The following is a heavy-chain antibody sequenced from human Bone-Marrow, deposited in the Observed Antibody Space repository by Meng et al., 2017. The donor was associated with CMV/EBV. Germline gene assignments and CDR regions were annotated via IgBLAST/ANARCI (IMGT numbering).Heavy chain of an antibody. CDR1: GYTFTGYY. CDR3: ARENSSSWYGGVDY. CDR2: INPNSGGT. D-gene: IGHD6-13*01. Sequence: ASVKVSCKASGYTFTGYYMHWVRQAPGQGLEWMGWINPNSGGTNYAQKFQGRVTMTRDTSISTAYMELSRLRSDDTAVYYCARENSSSWYGGVDYWVQGTLVTVSS. V-gene: IGHV1-2*02. J-gene: IGHJ4*02.